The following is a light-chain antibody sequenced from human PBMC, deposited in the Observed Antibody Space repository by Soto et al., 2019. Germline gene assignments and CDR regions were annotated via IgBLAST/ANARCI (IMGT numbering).Light chain of an antibody. CDR3: SSYSNTATPCV. CDR1: SGDVGGYSY. J-gene: IGLJ1*01. CDR2: GIS. V-gene: IGLV2-14*01. Sequence: QSALTQPASVSGSPGQSITISCTGTSGDVGGYSYVSWYQQHPGKAPKLVIHGISNRPSGISERFSGSRSGNTASLTISGLQPEDEADYFCSSYSNTATPCVFGTGTKVTV.